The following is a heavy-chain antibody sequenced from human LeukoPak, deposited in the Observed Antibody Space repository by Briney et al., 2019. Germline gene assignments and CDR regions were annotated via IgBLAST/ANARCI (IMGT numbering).Heavy chain of an antibody. CDR1: GGTFSSYA. D-gene: IGHD6-13*01. CDR2: IIPIFGTA. J-gene: IGHJ4*02. V-gene: IGHV1-69*05. Sequence: ASVKVSCKASGGTFSSYAISWVRQAPGQGLEWMGRIIPIFGTANYAQKFQGRVTMTRNTSISTAYMELSSLRSEDTAVYYCARGRLRAYSSSWDWGQGTLVTVSS. CDR3: ARGRLRAYSSSWD.